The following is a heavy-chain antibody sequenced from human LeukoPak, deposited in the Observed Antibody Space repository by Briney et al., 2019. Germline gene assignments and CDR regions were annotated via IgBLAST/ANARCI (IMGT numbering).Heavy chain of an antibody. V-gene: IGHV4-34*01. CDR1: GGSFSGYY. CDR3: ASHLGVYCSSTSCYTPEYFQH. CDR2: INHSGST. J-gene: IGHJ1*01. Sequence: PSETLSLTCAVYGGSFSGYYWSWIRQPPGKGLEWIGEINHSGSTNYNPSLKSRVTISVDRSKNQFSLKLSSVTAADTAVYYCASHLGVYCSSTSCYTPEYFQHWGQGTLVTVSS. D-gene: IGHD2-2*02.